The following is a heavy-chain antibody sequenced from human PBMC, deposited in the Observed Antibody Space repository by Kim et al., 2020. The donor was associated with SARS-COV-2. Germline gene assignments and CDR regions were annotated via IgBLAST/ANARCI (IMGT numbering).Heavy chain of an antibody. J-gene: IGHJ6*02. CDR2: ISSSGSTI. CDR3: ARAKFDWLLYSYGMDV. D-gene: IGHD3-9*01. CDR1: GFTFSSYE. Sequence: GGSLRLSCAASGFTFSSYEMNWVRQAPGKGLEWVSYISSSGSTIYYADSVKGRFTISRDNAKNSLYLQMNSLRAGDTAVYYCARAKFDWLLYSYGMDVWGQGTTVTVSS. V-gene: IGHV3-48*03.